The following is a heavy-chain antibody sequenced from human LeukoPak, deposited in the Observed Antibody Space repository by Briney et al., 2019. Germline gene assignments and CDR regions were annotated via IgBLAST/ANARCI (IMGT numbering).Heavy chain of an antibody. Sequence: SETLSLTCTVSGYSISSGYYWGWIRQPPGKGLEWIGSIYHSGSTYYDPSLKSRVTISVDTSKNRFSLKLSSVTAADTAVYYCARSPVRCSSTTCFGFYFDYWGQGTLVTVSS. J-gene: IGHJ4*02. V-gene: IGHV4-38-2*02. CDR2: IYHSGST. CDR1: GYSISSGYY. CDR3: ARSPVRCSSTTCFGFYFDY. D-gene: IGHD2-2*01.